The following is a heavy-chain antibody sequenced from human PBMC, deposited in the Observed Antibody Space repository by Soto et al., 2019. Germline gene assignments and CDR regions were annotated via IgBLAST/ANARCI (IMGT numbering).Heavy chain of an antibody. D-gene: IGHD3-22*01. J-gene: IGHJ4*02. Sequence: PSETLSLTCAVSCGSISSSNWWSWVRQPPGKGLEWIGEIYHSGSTNYNPCLKSRVTISVDKSKNQFSLKLSSVTAADTAVYYCARMPADSYYYDSSGSVWGQGTLVTVSS. V-gene: IGHV4-4*02. CDR1: CGSISSSNW. CDR3: ARMPADSYYYDSSGSV. CDR2: IYHSGST.